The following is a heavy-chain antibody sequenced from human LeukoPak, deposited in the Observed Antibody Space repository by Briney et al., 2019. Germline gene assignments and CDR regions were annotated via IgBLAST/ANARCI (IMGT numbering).Heavy chain of an antibody. J-gene: IGHJ6*03. CDR1: GGSISSSNW. V-gene: IGHV4-4*02. D-gene: IGHD3-10*01. CDR3: ARDRQGDYYGSGSYLYYYYYMDV. Sequence: PSETLSLTCAVSGGSISSSNWWSWVRQPPGKGLEWIGEIYHSGSTNYNPSLKSRVTISVDTSKNQFSLKLSSVAAADTAVYYCARDRQGDYYGSGSYLYYYYYMDVWGKGTTVTVSS. CDR2: IYHSGST.